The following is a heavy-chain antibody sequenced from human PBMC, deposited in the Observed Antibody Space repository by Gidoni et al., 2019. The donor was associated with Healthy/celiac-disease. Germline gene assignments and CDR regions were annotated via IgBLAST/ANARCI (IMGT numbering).Heavy chain of an antibody. D-gene: IGHD3-10*01. J-gene: IGHJ6*02. V-gene: IGHV3-9*01. CDR1: GFTFDDYA. CDR3: AKDIEYYYGSGSGMDV. CDR2: ISWNSGSI. Sequence: EVQLVESGGGLVQPGRSLRLSCAASGFTFDDYAMHWVRQAPGKGLGWVSGISWNSGSIGYAASVKGRFTISRDNAKNSLYLQMNSLRAEDTALYYCAKDIEYYYGSGSGMDVWGQGTTVTVSS.